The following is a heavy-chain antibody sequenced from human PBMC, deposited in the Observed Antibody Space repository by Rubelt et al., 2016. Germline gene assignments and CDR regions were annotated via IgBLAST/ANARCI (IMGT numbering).Heavy chain of an antibody. CDR3: ARDRAGSSSWYPVFGAFDI. CDR1: GFTFSSYG. D-gene: IGHD6-13*01. Sequence: QVQLVESGGGVVQPGRSLRLSCAASGFTFSSYGMHWVRQAPGNGLEWVAVIWYDGSNKYYADSVQGGFPTCRDKSKNRLYLQMNSRRAEDTAVYYWARDRAGSSSWYPVFGAFDIWGQGTMVTVSS. V-gene: IGHV3-33*01. CDR2: IWYDGSNK. J-gene: IGHJ3*02.